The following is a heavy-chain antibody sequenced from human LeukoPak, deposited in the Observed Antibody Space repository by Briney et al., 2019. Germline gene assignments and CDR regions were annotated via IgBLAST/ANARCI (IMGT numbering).Heavy chain of an antibody. Sequence: PGGSLRLSCAASGFTFSSYWMHWVRQAPGKGLVWVSRINSDGSSTSYADSVKGRFTISRDNSKNMLYLQLGSLRTEDTATYYCANRHDSSGYFFNYWGQGTLVTVSS. CDR1: GFTFSSYW. CDR3: ANRHDSSGYFFNY. V-gene: IGHV3-74*01. J-gene: IGHJ4*02. D-gene: IGHD3-22*01. CDR2: INSDGSST.